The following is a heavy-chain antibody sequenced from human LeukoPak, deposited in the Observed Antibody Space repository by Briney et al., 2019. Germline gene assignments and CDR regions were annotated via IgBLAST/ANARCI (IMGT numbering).Heavy chain of an antibody. J-gene: IGHJ4*02. Sequence: PSETLSLTCAASGGSISSSNWWSWVRQPPGKGLEWIEEIYHSGSTNYNPSLKSRVTISVDKSKNQFSLKLSSVTAADTAVYYCARVKIYQQQLVLDYWGQGTLVTVSS. V-gene: IGHV4-4*02. D-gene: IGHD6-13*01. CDR3: ARVKIYQQQLVLDY. CDR1: GGSISSSNW. CDR2: IYHSGST.